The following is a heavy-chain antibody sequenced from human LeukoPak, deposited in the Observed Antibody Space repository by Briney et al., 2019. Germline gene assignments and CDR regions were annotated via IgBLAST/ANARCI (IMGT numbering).Heavy chain of an antibody. Sequence: SVKVSCKASGYTFTSYDISWVRQAPGQGLEWMGRIIPILGIANYAQKFQGRVTITADKSTSTAYMELSSLRSEDTTVYYCARESTSTSCSDYWGQGTLVTVSS. D-gene: IGHD2-2*01. CDR2: IIPILGIA. V-gene: IGHV1-69*04. CDR1: GYTFTSYD. CDR3: ARESTSTSCSDY. J-gene: IGHJ4*02.